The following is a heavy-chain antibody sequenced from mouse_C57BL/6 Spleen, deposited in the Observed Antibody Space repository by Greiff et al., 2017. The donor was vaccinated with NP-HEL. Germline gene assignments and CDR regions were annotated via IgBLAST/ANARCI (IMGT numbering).Heavy chain of an antibody. Sequence: QVQLQQSGPELVKPGASVKISCKAFGYAFSSSWMNWVKQRPGKGLEWIGRIYPGDGDTNYNGKFKGKATLTADKSSSTAYMQLSSLTSEDSAVYFCARLTATFDYWGQGTTLTVSS. D-gene: IGHD3-2*01. J-gene: IGHJ2*01. CDR2: IYPGDGDT. V-gene: IGHV1-82*01. CDR3: ARLTATFDY. CDR1: GYAFSSSW.